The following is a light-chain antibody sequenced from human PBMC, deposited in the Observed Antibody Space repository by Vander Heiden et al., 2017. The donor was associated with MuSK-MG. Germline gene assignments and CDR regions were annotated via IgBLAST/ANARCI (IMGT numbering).Light chain of an antibody. V-gene: IGKV2-30*01. CDR3: MQGSHWPPT. Sequence: VVMTQSPLSLPVTLGQPASISCRSSASLVYSNGYTYFTWFQQRPGQSPRRLIYLVSKRDSGVPDRFSGSGSGTDFTLKISRVEAEDVGVYYCMQGSHWPPTFGQGTRLEIK. J-gene: IGKJ5*01. CDR1: ASLVYSNGYTY. CDR2: LVS.